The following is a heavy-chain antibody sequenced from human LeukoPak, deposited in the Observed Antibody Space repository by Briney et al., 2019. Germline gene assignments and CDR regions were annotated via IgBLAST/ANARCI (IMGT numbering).Heavy chain of an antibody. J-gene: IGHJ6*02. CDR1: GFTFDDYA. CDR2: INWNSDTI. D-gene: IGHD5-18*01. Sequence: PGGSLRLSCAASGFTFDDYAIHWVRQAPGKGLEWVSGINWNSDTIGYADSVKGRFTISRDNAKNSLYLQMNSLRAEDTALYYCAKDRIQLATYYYCGMDVWGQGTTVTVSS. CDR3: AKDRIQLATYYYCGMDV. V-gene: IGHV3-9*01.